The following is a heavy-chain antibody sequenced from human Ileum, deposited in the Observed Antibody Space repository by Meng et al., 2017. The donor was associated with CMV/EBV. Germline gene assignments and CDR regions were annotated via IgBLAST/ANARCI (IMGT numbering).Heavy chain of an antibody. V-gene: IGHV3-21*01. D-gene: IGHD2-2*01. CDR3: AKDGSLTGANSKGIVVVPAARGSDY. Sequence: GESLKISCAASGFTFSSYSMNWVRQAPGKGLEWVSSISSSSSYIYYADSVKGRFTISRDNAKNSLYLQMNSLRAEDTAVYYCAKDGSLTGANSKGIVVVPAARGSDYWGQGTLVTV. CDR2: ISSSSSYI. J-gene: IGHJ4*02. CDR1: GFTFSSYS.